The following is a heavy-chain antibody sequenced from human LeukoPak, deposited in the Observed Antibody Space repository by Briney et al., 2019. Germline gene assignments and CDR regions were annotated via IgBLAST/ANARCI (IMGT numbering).Heavy chain of an antibody. CDR1: GGSFSGYY. V-gene: IGHV4-34*01. Sequence: PSETLSLTCAVYGGSFSGYYWSWIRQPPGKGLEWIGEINHSGSTNYNPSLKSRVTISVDTSKNQFSLKLSSVTAADTAVYYCAANTAPQDYCGQGTLVTVSS. CDR3: AANTAPQDY. CDR2: INHSGST. D-gene: IGHD5-18*01. J-gene: IGHJ4*02.